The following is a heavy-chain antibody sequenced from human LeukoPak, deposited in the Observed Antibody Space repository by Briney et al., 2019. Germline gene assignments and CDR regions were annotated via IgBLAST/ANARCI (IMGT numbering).Heavy chain of an antibody. CDR1: GGSITTYF. CDR2: IYYSGST. J-gene: IGHJ4*02. D-gene: IGHD5-18*01. V-gene: IGHV4-39*01. CDR3: ARHRGYSYGFDFDY. Sequence: PSETLSLTCTVSGGSITTYFWSWIRQPPGKGLEWIGSIYYSGSTYYNPSLKSRVTISVDTSKNQFSLKLSSVTAADTAVYYCARHRGYSYGFDFDYWGQGTLVTVSS.